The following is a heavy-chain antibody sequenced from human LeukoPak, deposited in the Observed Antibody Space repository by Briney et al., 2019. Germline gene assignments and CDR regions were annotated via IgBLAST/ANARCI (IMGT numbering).Heavy chain of an antibody. Sequence: GGSLRLSCAASGFTFDDYGMSWVRQAPGKGLEWVSGINWNGGSTGYADSVKGRFTISRDNAKNSLYLQMNSLRAEDTAVYYCARVGHSSSWYYYYYYMDVWGKGTTVTISS. CDR3: ARVGHSSSWYYYYYYMDV. CDR2: INWNGGST. D-gene: IGHD6-13*01. V-gene: IGHV3-20*04. CDR1: GFTFDDYG. J-gene: IGHJ6*03.